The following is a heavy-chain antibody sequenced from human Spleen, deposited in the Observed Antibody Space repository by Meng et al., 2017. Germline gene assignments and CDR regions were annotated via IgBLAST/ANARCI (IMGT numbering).Heavy chain of an antibody. CDR1: GGSISSSNW. Sequence: VRVPGAGPRMVKRSGIRSLTRLVSGGSISSSNWWSWVRQPPGKGLEWIGEIYPGGTTNYNPSLKSRVTISADTSKNQFSLRLTSVTAADTAVYFCAKGYGWYDSWGQGTLVTVSS. CDR2: IYPGGTT. D-gene: IGHD5-18*01. J-gene: IGHJ5*01. CDR3: AKGYGWYDS. V-gene: IGHV4-4*02.